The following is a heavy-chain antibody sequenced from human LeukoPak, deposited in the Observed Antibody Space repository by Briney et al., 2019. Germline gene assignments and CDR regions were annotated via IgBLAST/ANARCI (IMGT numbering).Heavy chain of an antibody. Sequence: SETLSLTCAVYGGSFSGYYWSWIRQPPGKGLEWIGEINHSGSTNYNPSLKSRVTISVDTSKNQFSLKLSSVTAADTAVYYCARRLGYYYDRSGYPDDAFDIWGQGTMVTVSS. J-gene: IGHJ3*02. CDR3: ARRLGYYYDRSGYPDDAFDI. V-gene: IGHV4-34*01. D-gene: IGHD3-22*01. CDR1: GGSFSGYY. CDR2: INHSGST.